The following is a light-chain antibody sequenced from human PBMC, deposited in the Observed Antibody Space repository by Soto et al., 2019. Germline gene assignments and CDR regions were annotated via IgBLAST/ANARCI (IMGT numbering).Light chain of an antibody. CDR2: KAS. Sequence: DIQMTQSPSTLSASVGDRATITCRARQTISSWLAWYQQKPGRAHKLLIYKASTLESEVPSRFSGSGSGTEFTLTISSLQPDDFVTDNCQQYNRSPWTFGQGTKVESK. CDR1: QTISSW. V-gene: IGKV1-5*03. J-gene: IGKJ1*01. CDR3: QQYNRSPWT.